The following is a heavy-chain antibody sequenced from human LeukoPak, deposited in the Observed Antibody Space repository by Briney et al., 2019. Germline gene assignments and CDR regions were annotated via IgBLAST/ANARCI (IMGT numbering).Heavy chain of an antibody. D-gene: IGHD3-3*02. CDR3: ATDKETQLALDY. Sequence: SVKVSCKASGGTFSSYAISWVRQAPGQGLEWMGGIIPIFGTANYAQKFQGRVTMTEDTSTDIAYMELSSLRSEDTAVYYCATDKETQLALDYWGQGTLVTVSS. V-gene: IGHV1-69*06. J-gene: IGHJ4*02. CDR1: GGTFSSYA. CDR2: IIPIFGTA.